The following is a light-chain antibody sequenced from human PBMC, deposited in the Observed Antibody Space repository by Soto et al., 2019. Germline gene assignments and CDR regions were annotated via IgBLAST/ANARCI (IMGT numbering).Light chain of an antibody. CDR2: DAS. CDR1: QSVNSY. Sequence: EIVLTQSPATLSLSPGERATLSCRASQSVNSYLAWFQQKPGQAPRLLIYDASHRATGIPARFSGSGSGTDFTLPISSLEAEDFAVYYCQQRSNWPSGTFGQGTKVEIK. CDR3: QQRSNWPSGT. J-gene: IGKJ1*01. V-gene: IGKV3-11*01.